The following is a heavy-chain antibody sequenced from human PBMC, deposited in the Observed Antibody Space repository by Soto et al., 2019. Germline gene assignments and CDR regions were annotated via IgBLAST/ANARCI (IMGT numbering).Heavy chain of an antibody. Sequence: QLQLQESGPGLVKPSETLSLTCTVSGGSISTSSYYWGWIRQPPGKGLEWIGSSYYSGSTYYNPSLKSRVTISVDTSKNQFSLKLSSVTAADTAVYYCARDYDSSGDYCGQGTLVTVSS. J-gene: IGHJ4*02. CDR2: SYYSGST. CDR1: GGSISTSSYY. CDR3: ARDYDSSGDY. D-gene: IGHD3-22*01. V-gene: IGHV4-39*01.